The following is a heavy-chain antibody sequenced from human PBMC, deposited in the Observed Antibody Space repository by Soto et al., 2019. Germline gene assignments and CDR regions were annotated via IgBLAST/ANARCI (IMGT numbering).Heavy chain of an antibody. V-gene: IGHV5-10-1*01. Sequence: PGESLKISCQSSGYTFTNYYIALVRQVPGKGLEWMGRIDPSDSYIKYSPSFEGHVTMSVDKSISTAFLQWSRLEAPDTAMYFCAIPLARTTPFDYWGQGSLVTVSS. D-gene: IGHD1-7*01. CDR1: GYTFTNYY. CDR3: AIPLARTTPFDY. J-gene: IGHJ4*02. CDR2: IDPSDSYI.